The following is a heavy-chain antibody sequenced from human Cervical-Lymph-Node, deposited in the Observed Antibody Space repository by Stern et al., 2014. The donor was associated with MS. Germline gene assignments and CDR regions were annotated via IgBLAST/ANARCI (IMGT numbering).Heavy chain of an antibody. J-gene: IGHJ3*02. CDR2: ITSSGMTI. CDR1: GFIFSDHY. V-gene: IGHV3-11*01. Sequence: VQLEESGGGLVKPGGSLRLSCAASGFIFSDHYMSWIRQVPGKGLEWISYITSSGMTIYYADSVKGRFTISRDNVKNSLYLQMNSLRAEDTAVYYCAREEGLADAFDIRGQGTMVTVSS. CDR3: AREEGLADAFDI.